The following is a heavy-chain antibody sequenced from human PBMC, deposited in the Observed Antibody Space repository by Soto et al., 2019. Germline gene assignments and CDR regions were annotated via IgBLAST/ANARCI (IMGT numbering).Heavy chain of an antibody. CDR1: GYSFTSYW. Sequence: EVQLVQSGAEVKKPGESLKISCKGSGYSFTSYWIGWVRQMPGKGLEWMGIIYPGDSDTRYSPSFQGQVTISADKSISTAYLQWSSLKASDTAMYYCARLSYYGSGSYYNPTAGMDVWGQGTTVTVSS. J-gene: IGHJ6*02. CDR3: ARLSYYGSGSYYNPTAGMDV. V-gene: IGHV5-51*01. D-gene: IGHD3-10*01. CDR2: IYPGDSDT.